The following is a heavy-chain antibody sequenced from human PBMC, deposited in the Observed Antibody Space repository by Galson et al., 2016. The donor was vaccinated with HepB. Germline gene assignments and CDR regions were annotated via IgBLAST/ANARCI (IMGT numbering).Heavy chain of an antibody. CDR1: GFIFRSYW. J-gene: IGHJ4*02. V-gene: IGHV3-74*01. CDR2: IEPDGNSP. CDR3: ARDLSGPDY. Sequence: SLRLSCAASGFIFRSYWMSWVRQAPGKGLVWVSRIEPDGNSPIYADSVKGRFTISRDNAENMLYLQMNSLRAEDTAIYYCARDLSGPDYWGQGTLVIVSS.